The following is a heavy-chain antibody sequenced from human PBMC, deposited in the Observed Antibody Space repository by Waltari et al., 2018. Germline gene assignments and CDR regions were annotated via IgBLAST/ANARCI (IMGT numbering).Heavy chain of an antibody. CDR2: IIPILGIA. J-gene: IGHJ5*02. D-gene: IGHD3-10*01. CDR3: ARVRSGYXXTNWFDP. V-gene: IGHV1-69*02. Sequence: QVQLVQSGAEVKKPXSAVKVSCKAXGGTFXSYTIXWGRQAPGQGLEWMGMIIPILGIANXAHTFPGRVPITXDKXTSPPXMXLSSLSSXXXAVYXCARVRSGYXXTNWFDPXGQGTLVTVXS. CDR1: GGTFXSYT.